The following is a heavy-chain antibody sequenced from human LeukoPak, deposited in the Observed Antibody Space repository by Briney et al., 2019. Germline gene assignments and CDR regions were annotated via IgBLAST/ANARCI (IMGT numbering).Heavy chain of an antibody. D-gene: IGHD3-9*01. Sequence: SETLSLTCTVSGGSISGYYWSWIRQPPGKGLEWIGYIYYSGSTNYNPSLKSRVTISVDTSKNQFSLKLSSVTAADTAVYYCARGGRDFDWSQRFDYWGQGTLVTVSS. CDR1: GGSISGYY. V-gene: IGHV4-59*01. J-gene: IGHJ4*02. CDR2: IYYSGST. CDR3: ARGGRDFDWSQRFDY.